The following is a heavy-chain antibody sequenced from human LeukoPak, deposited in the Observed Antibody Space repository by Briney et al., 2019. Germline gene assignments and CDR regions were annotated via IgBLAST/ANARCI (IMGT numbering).Heavy chain of an antibody. CDR2: ISYDGSNK. Sequence: GGSLRLSCAASGFTFSSYGMHWVRQAPGKGLEWVAVISYDGSNKYYADSVKGRFTISRDNSKNTLYLQMNSLRAEDTAVYYCAKGGIFGVVTEDWFDPWGQGTLVNVSS. J-gene: IGHJ5*02. CDR3: AKGGIFGVVTEDWFDP. CDR1: GFTFSSYG. V-gene: IGHV3-30*18. D-gene: IGHD3-3*01.